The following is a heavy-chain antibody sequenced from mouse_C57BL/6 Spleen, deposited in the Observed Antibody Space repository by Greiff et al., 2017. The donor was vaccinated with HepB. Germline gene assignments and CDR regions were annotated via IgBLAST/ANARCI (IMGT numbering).Heavy chain of an antibody. CDR3: ARSRYYVSSQLWYFDV. J-gene: IGHJ1*03. V-gene: IGHV1-36*01. CDR2: VYPYNGGT. CDR1: GFTFTDYY. D-gene: IGHD1-1*01. Sequence: VQLQQSGPVLVKPGPSVKISCKASGFTFTDYYMHWVKQSHGKSLEWIGLVYPYNGGTSYNQKFKGKATLTVYTSSSTAYLEMNSLTSEDSAVYYCARSRYYVSSQLWYFDVWGTGTTVTFSS.